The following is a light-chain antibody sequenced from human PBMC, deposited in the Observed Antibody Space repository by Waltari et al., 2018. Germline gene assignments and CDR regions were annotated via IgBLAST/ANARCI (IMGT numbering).Light chain of an antibody. CDR3: QQYNHWQWT. CDR2: EAS. V-gene: IGKV3D-15*01. CDR1: QTINNN. Sequence: ETVLTQSPATLSVSLGARATLPCRASQTINNNLAWYQLKPGQAPRLLIYEASTRATGIPARFSGSGSGTEFALTISGLQSEDFAIYYCQQYNHWQWTFGQGTRVDIK. J-gene: IGKJ1*01.